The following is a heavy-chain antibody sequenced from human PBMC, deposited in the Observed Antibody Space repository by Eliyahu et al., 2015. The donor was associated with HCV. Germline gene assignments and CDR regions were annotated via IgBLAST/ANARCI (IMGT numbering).Heavy chain of an antibody. CDR1: GGSINNYY. Sequence: QVQLQESGPGLVKPSETLSLTCTVSGGSINNYYWSWIRQPPGQGLEWIGYLFFTVSTHYNPSLKSRVTISVDTSKNQFSLKLSSVTASDTAVYYCARIYSGYQLTPWGQGTLVTVSS. CDR2: LFFTVST. CDR3: ARIYSGYQLTP. V-gene: IGHV4-59*01. D-gene: IGHD5-12*01. J-gene: IGHJ5*02.